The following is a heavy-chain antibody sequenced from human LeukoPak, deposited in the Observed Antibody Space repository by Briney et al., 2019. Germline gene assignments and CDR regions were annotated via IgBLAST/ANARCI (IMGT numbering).Heavy chain of an antibody. CDR3: ARYCSSTSCNADD. CDR2: MNPNSGNT. J-gene: IGHJ4*02. V-gene: IGHV1-8*01. Sequence: GASVKVSCKASGYTFTSYDINWVRQATGQGLEWMGWMNPNSGNTGYAQKFQGRVTMTRNTSISTAYMELSSLRSEGTAVYYCARYCSSTSCNADDWGQGTLVTVSS. CDR1: GYTFTSYD. D-gene: IGHD2-2*01.